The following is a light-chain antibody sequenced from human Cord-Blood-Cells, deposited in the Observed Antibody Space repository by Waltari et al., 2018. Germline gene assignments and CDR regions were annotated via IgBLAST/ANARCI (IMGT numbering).Light chain of an antibody. Sequence: QSALTQPASVSGSPGQSITISCTRTSSDVGGSNNLSWYQQHPGKAPKLMIYDVSNRPSGVSNRFSGSKSGNTASLTISGLQAEDEADYYCSSYTSSSTLYVFGTGTKVTVL. V-gene: IGLV2-14*01. J-gene: IGLJ1*01. CDR1: SSDVGGSNN. CDR3: SSYTSSSTLYV. CDR2: DVS.